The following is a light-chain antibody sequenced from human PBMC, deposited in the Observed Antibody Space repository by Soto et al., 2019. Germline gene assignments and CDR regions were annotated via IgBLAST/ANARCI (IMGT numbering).Light chain of an antibody. J-gene: IGKJ4*01. V-gene: IGKV1-39*01. CDR2: AAS. CDR1: QSISSY. CDR3: QQGYSTPQLT. Sequence: DIQMTQSPSSLSASVGDRVTITCRASQSISSYLNWYQHKPGKAPKLLIYAASSLRSGVPSRFCGSGSGTDVTRTISSLQPEDCATNYCQQGYSTPQLTFGGGTKVEI.